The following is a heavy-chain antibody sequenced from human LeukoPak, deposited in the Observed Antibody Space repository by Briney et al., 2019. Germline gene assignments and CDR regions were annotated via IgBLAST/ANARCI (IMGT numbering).Heavy chain of an antibody. Sequence: PGGSLRLSCTASGFTFGDYAMSWFRQAPGKGLEWVGFIRSKPYGGTTENAASVKGRFTISRDDSKSIAYLQMNSLKTEDTAVYYCARDLGYCTNGVCHTRFDYWGQGTLVAVSS. CDR1: GFTFGDYA. D-gene: IGHD2-8*01. J-gene: IGHJ4*02. V-gene: IGHV3-49*03. CDR2: IRSKPYGGTT. CDR3: ARDLGYCTNGVCHTRFDY.